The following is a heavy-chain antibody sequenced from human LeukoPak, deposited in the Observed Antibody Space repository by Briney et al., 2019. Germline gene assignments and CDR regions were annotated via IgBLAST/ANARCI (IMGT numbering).Heavy chain of an antibody. CDR3: AKESGAVVGPDYFDS. CDR1: GYTFTSYY. Sequence: ASVKVSCKASGYTFTSYYMHWVRQAPGQGLEWMGIINPSGGSTSYAQKFQGRVTMTRDTSISTAYMELSSLRSEDTAVYYCAKESGAVVGPDYFDSWGQGTLVAVSS. V-gene: IGHV1-46*03. D-gene: IGHD6-19*01. J-gene: IGHJ4*02. CDR2: INPSGGST.